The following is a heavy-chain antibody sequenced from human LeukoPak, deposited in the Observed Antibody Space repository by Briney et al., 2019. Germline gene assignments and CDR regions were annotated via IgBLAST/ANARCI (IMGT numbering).Heavy chain of an antibody. J-gene: IGHJ4*02. CDR1: GFTFSTYT. Sequence: GGSLRLSCAASGFTFSTYTMYWVRHPPGKRLEWVSIISNNGGGIHYADSVKGRFTISRDNSKDALYLQMNSLRVEDTAAYYCAIDPNWGTHSWGQGVLVTVSS. V-gene: IGHV3-23*01. CDR3: AIDPNWGTHS. CDR2: ISNNGGGI. D-gene: IGHD7-27*01.